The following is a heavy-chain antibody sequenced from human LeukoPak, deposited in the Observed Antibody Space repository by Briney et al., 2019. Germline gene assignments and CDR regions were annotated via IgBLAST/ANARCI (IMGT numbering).Heavy chain of an antibody. CDR2: IKQDGSEK. D-gene: IGHD2-15*01. CDR1: GFTFSSYW. CDR3: ASGYCSSGRCYGDY. Sequence: GGSLRLSCAASGFTFSSYWMSWVRQAPGKGLEWVANIKQDGSEKYYVDSVKGRFTISRDNAKNSLYLLMNSLRAEDTAVYYCASGYCSSGRCYGDYWGQGTLVTVSS. J-gene: IGHJ4*02. V-gene: IGHV3-7*01.